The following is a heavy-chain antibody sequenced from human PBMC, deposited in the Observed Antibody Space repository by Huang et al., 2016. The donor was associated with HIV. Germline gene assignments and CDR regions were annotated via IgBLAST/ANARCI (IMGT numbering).Heavy chain of an antibody. Sequence: QVQLHQWGAGLLKPSETLSLTCAVYGGSFSGYYWSWIRQPPGKGLEWIGEITQSGSTNYNPSLKSRVTISEETSKSQFSLKLSSVTAADTAVYYCARAPHYGSGSYYYWGQGTLVTVSS. D-gene: IGHD3-10*01. J-gene: IGHJ4*02. CDR1: GGSFSGYY. V-gene: IGHV4-34*01. CDR3: ARAPHYGSGSYYY. CDR2: ITQSGST.